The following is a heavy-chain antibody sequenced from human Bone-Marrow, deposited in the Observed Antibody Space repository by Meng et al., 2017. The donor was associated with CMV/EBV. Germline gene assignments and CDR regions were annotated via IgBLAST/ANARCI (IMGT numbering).Heavy chain of an antibody. J-gene: IGHJ4*02. CDR2: INPNSGGT. Sequence: QLRLVQVGAEMKKPGPSVKVSCKASGSPFTVYYMHWVRQAPGQGLEWMGWINPNSGGTNYAQKFQGRVTMTRDTSISTAYMELSRLRSDDTAVYYCARGGGYSSSWPLGYSGQGTLVTVSS. CDR1: GSPFTVYY. D-gene: IGHD6-13*01. CDR3: ARGGGYSSSWPLGY. V-gene: IGHV1-2*02.